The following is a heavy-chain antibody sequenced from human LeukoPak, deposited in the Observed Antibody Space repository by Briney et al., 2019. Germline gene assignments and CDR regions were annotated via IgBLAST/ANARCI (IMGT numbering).Heavy chain of an antibody. J-gene: IGHJ4*02. D-gene: IGHD3-22*01. CDR3: ARTPFLFYDSSGYQVDY. CDR1: GYTFTGYY. Sequence: ASVKVSRKASGYTFTGYYMHWVRQAPGQGLEWMGWINPNSGGTNYAQKFQGRVTMTRDTSISTAYMELSRLRSDDTAVHYCARTPFLFYDSSGYQVDYWGQGTLVTVSS. V-gene: IGHV1-2*02. CDR2: INPNSGGT.